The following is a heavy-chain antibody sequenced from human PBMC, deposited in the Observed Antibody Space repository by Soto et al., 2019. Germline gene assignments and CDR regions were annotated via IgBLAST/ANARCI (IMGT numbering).Heavy chain of an antibody. CDR1: GFSLSTSGMC. J-gene: IGHJ6*02. V-gene: IGHV2-70*01. CDR3: ARIPGYCSSTSFCYYYYGMDV. Sequence: GSGPTLVNPTQTLTLTCTFSGFSLSTSGMCVSWIRQPPGKALEWLALIDWDDDKYYSTSLKTRLTISKDTSKNQVVLTMTNMDPVDTATYYCARIPGYCSSTSFCYYYYGMDVWGQGTTVTVSS. D-gene: IGHD2-2*01. CDR2: IDWDDDK.